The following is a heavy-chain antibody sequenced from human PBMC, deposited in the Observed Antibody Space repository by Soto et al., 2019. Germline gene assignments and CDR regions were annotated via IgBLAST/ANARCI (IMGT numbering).Heavy chain of an antibody. CDR3: AHHPYYGLGSYSFDY. D-gene: IGHD3-10*01. CDR1: GFSLTTSGVG. CDR2: IYWDDDK. V-gene: IGHV2-5*02. Sequence: QITLKESGPTLVRPTQTLTLTCTFSGFSLTTSGVGVGWIRQPPGKALEWLAVIYWDDDKRYSSSLKSRLTIXXDXPTXPVVLTMTNMDPVDTATYYCAHHPYYGLGSYSFDYWGQGTLVTVSS. J-gene: IGHJ4*02.